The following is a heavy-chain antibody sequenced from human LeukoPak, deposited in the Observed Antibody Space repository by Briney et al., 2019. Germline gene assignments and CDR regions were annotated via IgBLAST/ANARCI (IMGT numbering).Heavy chain of an antibody. Sequence: GGSLRLSCAASGFTFSSYAMSWVRQAPGKGLEWVSAISGSGGSTYYADSVKGRFTISRDNSKNTLYLRMNSLRAEDTAVYYCAKDSSDGYCSSTSCPPYWGQGTLVTVSS. CDR2: ISGSGGST. D-gene: IGHD2-2*01. J-gene: IGHJ4*02. CDR3: AKDSSDGYCSSTSCPPY. CDR1: GFTFSSYA. V-gene: IGHV3-23*01.